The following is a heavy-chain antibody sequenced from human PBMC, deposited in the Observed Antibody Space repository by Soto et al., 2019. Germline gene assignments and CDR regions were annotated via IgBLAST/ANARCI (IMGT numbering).Heavy chain of an antibody. CDR3: VRDNWHDETIFDY. D-gene: IGHD1-20*01. Sequence: QVQLVESGGGVVQPGRSLRLSCAASGFTFSTYAMHWVRQAPGKGLEWVAVISDEGGTKHYADSVKGRFSVSRDNSKNTLYLQMNSLRGEDTAVYYCVRDNWHDETIFDYWGRGSPVTVSS. CDR2: ISDEGGTK. J-gene: IGHJ4*02. CDR1: GFTFSTYA. V-gene: IGHV3-30-3*01.